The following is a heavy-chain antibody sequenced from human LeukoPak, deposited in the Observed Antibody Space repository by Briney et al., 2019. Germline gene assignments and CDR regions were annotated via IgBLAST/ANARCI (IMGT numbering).Heavy chain of an antibody. CDR2: ISYDGSNK. CDR1: GFTFSSYA. CDR3: ARGTDYYDSSYYFDY. J-gene: IGHJ4*02. V-gene: IGHV3-30-3*01. Sequence: PGGSLRLSCAASGFTFSSYAMHWVRQAPGKGLEWVAVISYDGSNKYYADSVKGRFTISRDNSKNTLYLQMNSLRAEDTAVYYCARGTDYYDSSYYFDYWGQGTLVTVSS. D-gene: IGHD3-22*01.